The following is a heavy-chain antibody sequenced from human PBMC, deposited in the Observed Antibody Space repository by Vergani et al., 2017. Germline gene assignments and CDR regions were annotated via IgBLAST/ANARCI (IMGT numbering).Heavy chain of an antibody. CDR1: GFTFNPYG. J-gene: IGHJ5*02. V-gene: IGHV3-33*01. Sequence: QVQLVESGGGVVQPGRSLRLSCAASGFTFNPYGMHWVRQAPGKGLEWVAVTWYDGNNKQYADSVKGRFTISRDNSKSTMYLQMNSLRDEDTGVYDCARDLRLLYNRVDPWGQGTLVTVSS. CDR3: ARDLRLLYNRVDP. CDR2: TWYDGNNK. D-gene: IGHD1-14*01.